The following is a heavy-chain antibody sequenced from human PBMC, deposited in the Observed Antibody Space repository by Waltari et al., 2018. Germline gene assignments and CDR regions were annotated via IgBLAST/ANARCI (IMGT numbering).Heavy chain of an antibody. V-gene: IGHV4-34*02. CDR3: ARGVVVPAAAMRYFDL. Sequence: QVHLQQWGAGLLKPSETLSLTCAAYTGSFRNYFWTWCRQPPGQGLELIGEVDHSGSTTYNPSLRSRATMSVDTSKNQFSLKLNSLTAADTAIYYCARGVVVPAAAMRYFDLWGRGTLVTVS. CDR2: VDHSGST. J-gene: IGHJ2*01. D-gene: IGHD2-2*01. CDR1: TGSFRNYF.